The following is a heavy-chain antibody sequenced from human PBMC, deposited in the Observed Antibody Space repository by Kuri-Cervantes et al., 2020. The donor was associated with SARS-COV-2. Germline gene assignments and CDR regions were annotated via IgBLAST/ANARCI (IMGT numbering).Heavy chain of an antibody. D-gene: IGHD3-10*01. V-gene: IGHV3-23*01. CDR3: AKRFVVPTNGTDYFDY. CDR1: TLTFSDYA. Sequence: GESLKISCTASTLTFSDYAMSWVRQAPGKGLEWASTISGSSDYTYYAESVDYAESVEGRFTISRDISKKTLYLQMHRLRAEDTAVYYCAKRFVVPTNGTDYFDYWGQGTLVTVSS. CDR2: ISGSSDYT. J-gene: IGHJ4*02.